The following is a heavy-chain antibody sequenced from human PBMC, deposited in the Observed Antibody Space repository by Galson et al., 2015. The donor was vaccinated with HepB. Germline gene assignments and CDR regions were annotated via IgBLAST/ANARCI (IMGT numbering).Heavy chain of an antibody. Sequence: SLRLSCAASGFTFSNLGMHWVRQAPGKGLEWVAVIWFDGSNEYYADSVKGRFTISRDNSKDTLYLHMNSLRPEDTAIYYCAPNILTTPSGDWGQGTLVTVSS. J-gene: IGHJ4*02. CDR3: APNILTTPSGD. CDR1: GFTFSNLG. V-gene: IGHV3-33*01. D-gene: IGHD3-10*01. CDR2: IWFDGSNE.